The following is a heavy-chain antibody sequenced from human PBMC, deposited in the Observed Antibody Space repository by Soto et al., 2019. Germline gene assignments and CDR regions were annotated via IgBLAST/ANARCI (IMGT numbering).Heavy chain of an antibody. CDR3: AKDGGWAAAGTLDYYYGMDV. Sequence: PGGSLRLSCAASGFTFSSYAMSWVRQAPGKGLEWVSAISGSGGSTSYADSVKGRFTISRDNSKNTLYLQMNSLRAEDTAVYYCAKDGGWAAAGTLDYYYGMDVWGQGTTVTVSS. J-gene: IGHJ6*02. V-gene: IGHV3-23*01. CDR2: ISGSGGST. D-gene: IGHD6-13*01. CDR1: GFTFSSYA.